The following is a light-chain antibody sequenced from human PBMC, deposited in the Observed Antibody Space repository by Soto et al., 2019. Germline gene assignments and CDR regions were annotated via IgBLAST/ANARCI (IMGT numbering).Light chain of an antibody. CDR2: VGTGGIVG. Sequence: QSVLTQPPSASASLGASVTLTCTLSSGYSNYKVDWYQQRPGKGPRFVMRVGTGGIVGSKGDGIPDRFSVLCSGLNRYLTSKNIQEEDESDYHCGADHGSGSNVVFGGGTKLTVL. J-gene: IGLJ2*01. V-gene: IGLV9-49*01. CDR1: SGYSNYK. CDR3: GADHGSGSNVV.